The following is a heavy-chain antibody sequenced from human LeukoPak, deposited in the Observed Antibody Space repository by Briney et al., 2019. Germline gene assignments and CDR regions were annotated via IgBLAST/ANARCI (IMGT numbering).Heavy chain of an antibody. J-gene: IGHJ6*02. CDR2: ISSSGSTI. CDR3: ARHSSGWGYYYYYYGMDV. CDR1: GFTFSSCE. V-gene: IGHV3-48*03. Sequence: PGGSLRLSCAASGFTFSSCEMNWVRQAPGKGLEWVSYISSSGSTIYYADSVKGRFTISRDNAKNSLYLQVNSLRAEDTAVYYCARHSSGWGYYYYYYGMDVWGQGTTVTVSS. D-gene: IGHD6-19*01.